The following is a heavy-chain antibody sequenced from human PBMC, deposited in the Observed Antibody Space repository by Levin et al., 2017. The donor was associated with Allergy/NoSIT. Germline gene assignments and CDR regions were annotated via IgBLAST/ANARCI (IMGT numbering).Heavy chain of an antibody. CDR1: GYSFSTYW. Sequence: PGGSLRLSCKGSGYSFSTYWIGWVRQMPGKGLEWMGIIYPGDSDTRYSPSFQGQVTISADKSITTAYLQWSSLRASDTATYYCARQSYWDCSHDNCVPAGSGSYYYYGMDVWGQGTTVTVSS. D-gene: IGHD2-15*01. CDR3: ARQSYWDCSHDNCVPAGSGSYYYYGMDV. V-gene: IGHV5-51*01. CDR2: IYPGDSDT. J-gene: IGHJ6*02.